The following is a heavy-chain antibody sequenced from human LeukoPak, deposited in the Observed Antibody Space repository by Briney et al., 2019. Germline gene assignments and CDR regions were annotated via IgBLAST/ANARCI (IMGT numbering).Heavy chain of an antibody. CDR2: IKQDGSEK. CDR3: ARGLMLYYYGSGSYWFY. V-gene: IGHV3-7*01. CDR1: GFTFSSYW. D-gene: IGHD3-10*01. J-gene: IGHJ4*02. Sequence: RGSLRLSCAASGFTFSSYWMSWVRQAPGKGLEWVANIKQDGSEKYYVDSVKGRFTISRDNAKNSLYLQMNSLRAEDTAVYYCARGLMLYYYGSGSYWFYWGQGTLVTVSS.